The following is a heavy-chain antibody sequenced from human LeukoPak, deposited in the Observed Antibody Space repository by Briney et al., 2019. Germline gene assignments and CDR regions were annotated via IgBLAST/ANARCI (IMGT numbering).Heavy chain of an antibody. J-gene: IGHJ4*02. CDR1: GYTLTELS. Sequence: ASVTVSCKVSGYTLTELSIHWVRQAPGKGLEWMGGFDPENGEIIYAQKFQGRVTMTEDRSGDTAYMQLSSLRSEDTAVYYCSTDAGYCNSTTCSYYFDYWGQGTLVTVSS. D-gene: IGHD3-9*01. V-gene: IGHV1-24*01. CDR3: STDAGYCNSTTCSYYFDY. CDR2: FDPENGEI.